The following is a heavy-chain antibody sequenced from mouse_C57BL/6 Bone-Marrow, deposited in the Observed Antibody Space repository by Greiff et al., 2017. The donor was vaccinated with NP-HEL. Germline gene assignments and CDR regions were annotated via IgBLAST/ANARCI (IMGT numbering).Heavy chain of an antibody. CDR3: TTRGLRYPPLKFDV. Sequence: EVQLQESGAELVRPGASVKLSCTASGFNIKDDYMHWVKQRPEQGLEWIGWIDPENGDTEYASKFQGKATITADTSSNTAYLQLSSLTSEDTAVYYCTTRGLRYPPLKFDVWGTGTTVTVSS. V-gene: IGHV14-4*01. D-gene: IGHD1-1*01. J-gene: IGHJ1*03. CDR1: GFNIKDDY. CDR2: IDPENGDT.